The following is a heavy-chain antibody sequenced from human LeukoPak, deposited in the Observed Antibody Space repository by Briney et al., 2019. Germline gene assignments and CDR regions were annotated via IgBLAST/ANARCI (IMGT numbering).Heavy chain of an antibody. Sequence: ASVKVSCKASGGTFSSYAISWVRQAPGQGLEWMGGIIPIFGTANYAQKFQGRVTITADESTSTAYMELSSLRSEDTAVYYCARGDGLGYNWNYRFDPWGQGTLVTVSS. J-gene: IGHJ5*02. D-gene: IGHD1-7*01. CDR1: GGTFSSYA. CDR3: ARGDGLGYNWNYRFDP. CDR2: IIPIFGTA. V-gene: IGHV1-69*13.